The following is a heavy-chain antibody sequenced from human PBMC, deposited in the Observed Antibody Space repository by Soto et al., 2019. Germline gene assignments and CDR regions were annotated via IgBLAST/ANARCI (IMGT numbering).Heavy chain of an antibody. CDR2: ISWNSGSI. D-gene: IGHD6-19*01. V-gene: IGHV3-9*01. Sequence: GGSLRFSCAASGFTFDDYAMHWVRQAPGKGLEWVSGISWNSGSIGYADSVKGRFTISRDNAKNSLYLQMNSLRAEDTALYYCAEGAIAVVLYYFDYWDQETLVTVSS. CDR3: AEGAIAVVLYYFDY. CDR1: GFTFDDYA. J-gene: IGHJ4*02.